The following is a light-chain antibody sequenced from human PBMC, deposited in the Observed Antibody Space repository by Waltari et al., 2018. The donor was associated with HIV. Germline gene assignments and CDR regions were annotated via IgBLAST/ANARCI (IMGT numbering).Light chain of an antibody. V-gene: IGKV3-20*01. CDR1: QSVISSS. CDR2: GAS. Sequence: EIVLTQSPGTLSLSPGESATLSCRASQSVISSSLAWYQQRPGQAPRLLIYGASSRATGIPDRFSGSGSGTDFTLTISRLEPEDFAIYYCQQYGGSPKTFGQGTKVEIK. CDR3: QQYGGSPKT. J-gene: IGKJ1*01.